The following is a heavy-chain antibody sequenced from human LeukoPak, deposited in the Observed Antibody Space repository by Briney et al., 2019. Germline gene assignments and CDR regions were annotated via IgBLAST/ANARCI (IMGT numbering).Heavy chain of an antibody. CDR2: IYSGGST. Sequence: GGSLRLSCAASGFTVSSNYMSWVRQAPGKGLEWVSVIYSGGSTYYADSVKGRFTISRDNSKNTLYLQMNCLRAEDTAVYYCARGPYYGSGSYSWGQGTLVTVSS. V-gene: IGHV3-53*01. D-gene: IGHD3-10*01. CDR1: GFTVSSNY. J-gene: IGHJ4*02. CDR3: ARGPYYGSGSYS.